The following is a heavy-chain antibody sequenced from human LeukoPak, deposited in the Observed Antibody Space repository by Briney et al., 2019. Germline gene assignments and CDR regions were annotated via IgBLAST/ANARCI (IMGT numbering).Heavy chain of an antibody. V-gene: IGHV1-46*01. CDR2: IYPRDGST. J-gene: IGHJ4*02. CDR3: ARDQEGFDY. CDR1: GYTFTSNY. Sequence: ASVKVSCKASGYTFTSNYIHWERQAPGQGLEWMGMIYPRDGSTSYAQKFQGRVTVTRDTSTSTVHMELSGLRSEDTAVYYCARDQEGFDYWGQGTLVTVSS.